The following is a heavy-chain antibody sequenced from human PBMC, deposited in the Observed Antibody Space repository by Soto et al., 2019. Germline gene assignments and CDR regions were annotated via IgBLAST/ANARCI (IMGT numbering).Heavy chain of an antibody. CDR1: GGSLSSYY. CDR3: ARVMTYDFWSGYYYYYYYGMDV. D-gene: IGHD3-3*01. CDR2: IYYSGST. Sequence: SETLSLTWTVSGGSLSSYYCSWIRQPPGKGLEWIGYIYYSGSTNYNPSLKSRVTISVDTSKSQFSLKLSSVTAADTAVYYCARVMTYDFWSGYYYYYYYGMDVWGQGTTVTVSS. V-gene: IGHV4-59*01. J-gene: IGHJ6*02.